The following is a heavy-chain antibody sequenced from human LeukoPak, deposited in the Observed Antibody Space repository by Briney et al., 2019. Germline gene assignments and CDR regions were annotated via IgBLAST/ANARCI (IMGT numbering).Heavy chain of an antibody. CDR3: AKGDGYNAFDF. Sequence: PGRSLRLSCAASGFTFSSYGMHWVRQAPGKGLKWVAVISYDGSNKYYADSVKGRFTISRDNYKNTLYLQMNGQRAEVTDVYYCAKGDGYNAFDFWIRGTLAIVSS. D-gene: IGHD5-24*01. V-gene: IGHV3-30*18. CDR2: ISYDGSNK. J-gene: IGHJ4*02. CDR1: GFTFSSYG.